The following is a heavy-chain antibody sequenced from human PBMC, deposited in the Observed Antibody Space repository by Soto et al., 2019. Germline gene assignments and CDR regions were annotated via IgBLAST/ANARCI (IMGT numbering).Heavy chain of an antibody. V-gene: IGHV4-4*02. Sequence: QVQLQESGPGLVKPWGTLSLTCAVSGVSIRGGNVWSWVRQPPGKGLEWIVEVFDHRSTNYNPSLKRRVTMSVDKSQNDFSLNLTSVTAADTAVYYCARVLSGNKEWFDSWGQSIMVTVSS. CDR2: VFDHRST. J-gene: IGHJ5*01. D-gene: IGHD3-10*01. CDR1: GVSIRGGNV. CDR3: ARVLSGNKEWFDS.